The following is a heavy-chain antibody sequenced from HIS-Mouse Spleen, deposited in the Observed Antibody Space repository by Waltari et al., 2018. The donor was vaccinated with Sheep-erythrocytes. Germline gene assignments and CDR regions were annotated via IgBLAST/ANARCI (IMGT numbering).Heavy chain of an antibody. CDR1: GYTFTGYY. J-gene: IGHJ3*02. V-gene: IGHV1-2*02. CDR2: INPNSGGT. D-gene: IGHD3-3*01. Sequence: QVQLVQSGAEVKKPGASVKVSCKASGYTFTGYYMHWVRQAPGQGLEWMGLINPNSGGTNYAQKFQGRVTMTRDTSISTAYMELSRLRSDDTAVYYCARGYYDFWSGSALGAFDIWGQGTMVTVSS. CDR3: ARGYYDFWSGSALGAFDI.